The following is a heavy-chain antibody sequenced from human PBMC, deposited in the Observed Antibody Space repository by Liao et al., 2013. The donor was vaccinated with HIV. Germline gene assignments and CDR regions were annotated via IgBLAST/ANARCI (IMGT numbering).Heavy chain of an antibody. CDR3: ARDRTATVSTEYFYFDS. Sequence: QVQLQESGPGLVKPSGTLSLTCTVSGRSINSYYWSWIRQPAREGDWSGLGGVYSSGSTNYNPSLKGRVTMSVDTSKRQFSLRLNSVTAADTAVYYCARDRTATVSTEYFYFDSWGRGNPGHRLL. CDR1: GRSINSYY. V-gene: IGHV4-4*07. CDR2: VYSSGST. J-gene: IGHJ4*02. D-gene: IGHD4-17*01.